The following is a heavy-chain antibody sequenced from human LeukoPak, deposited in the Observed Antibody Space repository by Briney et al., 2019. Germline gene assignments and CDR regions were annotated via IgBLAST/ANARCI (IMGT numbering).Heavy chain of an antibody. CDR1: GGSISSSNYH. Sequence: PSETLSLTCTVSGGSISSSNYHWGWIRQPPGRGLEWIGTIYYSGTTYYNPSLKSRVTISVDTSKNQSSLKLSSMTAADTAVYYCARLTVGATAVDCWGQGTLVTVSS. CDR3: ARLTVGATAVDC. CDR2: IYYSGTT. D-gene: IGHD1-26*01. J-gene: IGHJ4*02. V-gene: IGHV4-39*01.